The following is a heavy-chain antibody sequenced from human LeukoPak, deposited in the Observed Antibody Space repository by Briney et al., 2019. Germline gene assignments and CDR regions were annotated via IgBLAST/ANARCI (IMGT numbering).Heavy chain of an antibody. J-gene: IGHJ6*02. V-gene: IGHV4-31*03. Sequence: SETLSLTCTVSGGSISSGGYSWSWIRQHPGKGLEWIGYIYYSGSTYYNPSLKSRVTISVDTSKNQFSLKLSSVTAADTAVYYCATWPMPGFWSGYPHPYYYYGMDVWGQGTTVTVSS. CDR2: IYYSGST. D-gene: IGHD3-3*01. CDR3: ATWPMPGFWSGYPHPYYYYGMDV. CDR1: GGSISSGGYS.